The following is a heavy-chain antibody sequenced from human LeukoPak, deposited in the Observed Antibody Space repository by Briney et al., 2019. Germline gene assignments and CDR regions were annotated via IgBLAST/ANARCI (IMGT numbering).Heavy chain of an antibody. CDR1: GGSVSSSSYY. V-gene: IGHV4-39*07. CDR2: IYYGGST. Sequence: SETLSLTCTVSGGSVSSSSYYWGWFRQPPGKGLGWIGSIYYGGSTYYNPSLKSRATISADTSKNQFSLKLASVTAADTAVYYCARGPRITIVRGAEYYFDYWGQGTLVTVSS. J-gene: IGHJ4*02. D-gene: IGHD3-10*01. CDR3: ARGPRITIVRGAEYYFDY.